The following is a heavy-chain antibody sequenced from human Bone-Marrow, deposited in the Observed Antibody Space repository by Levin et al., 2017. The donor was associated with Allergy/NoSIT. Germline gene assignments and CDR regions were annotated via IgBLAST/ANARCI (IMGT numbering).Heavy chain of an antibody. CDR2: VFHTGTT. CDR1: GYSLRSAYY. CDR3: VRDGGYQLLPLLSYFDY. V-gene: IGHV4-38-2*02. J-gene: IGHJ4*02. D-gene: IGHD1-26*01. Sequence: SQTLSLTCSVSGYSLRSAYYWGWIRQTPGKGLEWIGSVFHTGTTSYNPSLQSRVTMSRDTSKNHFSLQLRSVTAADTAIYYCVRDGGYQLLPLLSYFDYWGQGVLVTVSS.